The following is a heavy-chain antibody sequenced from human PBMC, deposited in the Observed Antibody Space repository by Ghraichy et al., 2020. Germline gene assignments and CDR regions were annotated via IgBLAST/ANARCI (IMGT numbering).Heavy chain of an antibody. J-gene: IGHJ4*02. D-gene: IGHD4-17*01. CDR1: GFTFSSYA. CDR3: AKPLDYGGFDY. Sequence: GGSLRLSCAASGFTFSSYAMSWVRQAPGKGLEWVSAISGSGGSTYYADSVKGRFTISRDNSMNTLYLQMNSLRAESTAVYYCAKPLDYGGFDYWGQGTLVTVSS. V-gene: IGHV3-23*01. CDR2: ISGSGGST.